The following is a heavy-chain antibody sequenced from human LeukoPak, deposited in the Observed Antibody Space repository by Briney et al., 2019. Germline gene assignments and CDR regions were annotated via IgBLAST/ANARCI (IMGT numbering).Heavy chain of an antibody. Sequence: GSSVKVSCKASGGTFSSYAISWVRQAPGQGLEWMGGIIPIFGTANYAQKFQGRVTITADESTSTAYMELSSLRSEDTAVYYCARVPTYYYDSSGYGTWYNWFDPWGQGTLVTVSS. D-gene: IGHD3-22*01. CDR2: IIPIFGTA. V-gene: IGHV1-69*01. CDR1: GGTFSSYA. J-gene: IGHJ5*02. CDR3: ARVPTYYYDSSGYGTWYNWFDP.